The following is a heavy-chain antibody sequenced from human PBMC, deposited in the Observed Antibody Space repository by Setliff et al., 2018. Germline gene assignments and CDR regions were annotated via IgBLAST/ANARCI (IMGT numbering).Heavy chain of an antibody. D-gene: IGHD3-16*01. V-gene: IGHV4-39*07. Sequence: SATLSLTCTVSGGSLTGRSSYWGWIRQPPGKGLQWIGTIYYSGSTYYNPSLKSRVTISVHTSQNQFSLKLSSVTAADTAVYYCARGLKSRPFVFYHHYMDVWGKGTTVTVSS. CDR1: GGSLTGRSSY. CDR2: IYYSGST. J-gene: IGHJ6*03. CDR3: ARGLKSRPFVFYHHYMDV.